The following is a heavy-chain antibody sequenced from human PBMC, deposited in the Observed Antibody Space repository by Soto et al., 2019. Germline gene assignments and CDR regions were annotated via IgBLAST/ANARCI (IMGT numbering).Heavy chain of an antibody. CDR3: ASGYSGYPFDY. J-gene: IGHJ4*02. Sequence: SETLSLTCTVSGGSISSYYWSWIRQPPGKGLEWIGYIYYSGSTNYNPSLKSRVTISVDTSKNQFSLKLSSVTAADTAVYYCASGYSGYPFDYWGQGTLVTVSS. CDR2: IYYSGST. V-gene: IGHV4-59*01. CDR1: GGSISSYY. D-gene: IGHD5-12*01.